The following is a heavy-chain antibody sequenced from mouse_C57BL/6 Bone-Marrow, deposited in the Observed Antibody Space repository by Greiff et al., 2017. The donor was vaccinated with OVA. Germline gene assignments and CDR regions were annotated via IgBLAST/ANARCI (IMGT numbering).Heavy chain of an antibody. D-gene: IGHD4-1*02. CDR3: TRRGINWDYYAMDY. V-gene: IGHV1-15*01. CDR2: IDPETGGT. CDR1: GYTFTDYE. J-gene: IGHJ4*01. Sequence: QVQLQQSGAELVRPGASVTLSCKASGYTFTDYEMHWVKQTPVHGLEWIGAIDPETGGTAYNQKFKGKAILTADKSSSTAYMELRSLTSEDSAVYYFTRRGINWDYYAMDYWGQGTSVTVSS.